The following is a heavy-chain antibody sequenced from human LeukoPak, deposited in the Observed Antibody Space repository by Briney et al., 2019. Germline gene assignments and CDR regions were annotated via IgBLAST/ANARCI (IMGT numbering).Heavy chain of an antibody. J-gene: IGHJ3*02. V-gene: IGHV4-39*07. CDR1: GVSISTTGYH. CDR2: IYYSGSM. Sequence: SETLSLTCSVSGVSISTTGYHWDWIRQPPGRGLEWVATIYYSGSMYYNPSLKSRVTISVDTSKNQFSLKLSSVTAADTAVYYCARVFTLGDYPDAFDIWGQGTMVTVSS. D-gene: IGHD4-17*01. CDR3: ARVFTLGDYPDAFDI.